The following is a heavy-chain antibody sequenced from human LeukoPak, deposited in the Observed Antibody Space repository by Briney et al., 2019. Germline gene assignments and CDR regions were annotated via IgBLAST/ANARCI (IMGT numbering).Heavy chain of an antibody. Sequence: SETLSLTCTVSGGSISSGDYYWSWIRQPPGKGLEWIGYIYYSGSTYYNPSLKSRVTISVDTSKNQFSLKLSSVTAADTAVYYCARDYYDSSGYYDPQDNWFDPRGQGTLVTVSS. CDR2: IYYSGST. D-gene: IGHD3-22*01. CDR3: ARDYYDSSGYYDPQDNWFDP. CDR1: GGSISSGDYY. J-gene: IGHJ5*02. V-gene: IGHV4-30-4*01.